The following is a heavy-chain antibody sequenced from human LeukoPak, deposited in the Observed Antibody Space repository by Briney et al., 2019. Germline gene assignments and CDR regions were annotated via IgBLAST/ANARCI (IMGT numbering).Heavy chain of an antibody. D-gene: IGHD1-26*01. J-gene: IGHJ4*02. V-gene: IGHV3-7*01. CDR3: ARDYSGATTLIASGY. Sequence: GGSLRLSCVTSGFIFSDYWMGWVRQAPGKGPEWVASIKPDGNEQYYVDSVRGRFTISRDNSKDSLFLQMDSLRDDDTAVYYCARDYSGATTLIASGYWGQGTLVTVSS. CDR2: IKPDGNEQ. CDR1: GFIFSDYW.